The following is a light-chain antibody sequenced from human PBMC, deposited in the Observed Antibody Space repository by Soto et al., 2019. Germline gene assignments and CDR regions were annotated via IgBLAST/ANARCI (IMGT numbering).Light chain of an antibody. CDR3: QQYGSPWWT. V-gene: IGKV3-20*01. J-gene: IGKJ1*01. Sequence: DIVLTQSPGTLSLSPGERATLSCRASQSVSSNYLAWYQQKPGQAPRLLIFGASSRATGIPDRFGGSGSGTDLTLTISRLEPEDFAVYYCQQYGSPWWTFGQGTKVDIK. CDR1: QSVSSNY. CDR2: GAS.